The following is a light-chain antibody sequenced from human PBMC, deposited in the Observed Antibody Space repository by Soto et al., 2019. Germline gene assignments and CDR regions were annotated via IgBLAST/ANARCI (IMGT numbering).Light chain of an antibody. CDR1: QSLRSRY. Sequence: EIVLTQSPGTLSLSPGEGATLACRASQSLRSRYLAWYRQKPGQAPRLLIYGASSRATGIPDRFSGSGSGTDFTLTISRLEPEDFAVYYCQQYENSPRTFGQGTKVDIK. V-gene: IGKV3-20*01. CDR2: GAS. J-gene: IGKJ1*01. CDR3: QQYENSPRT.